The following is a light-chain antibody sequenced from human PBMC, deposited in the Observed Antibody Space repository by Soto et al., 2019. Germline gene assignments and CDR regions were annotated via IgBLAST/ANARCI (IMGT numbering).Light chain of an antibody. CDR3: QPYGSSPRT. J-gene: IGKJ1*01. V-gene: IGKV3-20*01. Sequence: EIVLTQSPGTLSLSPGERATLSCRASQSVSSSYLAWYQQKPGQAPRLLIYGASSRATGIPDRFSGSGSGTDFTLTISRMEPEDFAVYYCQPYGSSPRTFGQGTKVELK. CDR2: GAS. CDR1: QSVSSSY.